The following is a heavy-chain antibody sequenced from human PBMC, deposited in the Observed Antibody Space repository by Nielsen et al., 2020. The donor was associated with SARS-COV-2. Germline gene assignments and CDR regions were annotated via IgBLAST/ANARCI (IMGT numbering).Heavy chain of an antibody. Sequence: SETLSLTCTVSGGSVSSGSYYWSWIRQPPGKGLEWIGYIYYSGSTNYNPSLKSRVTISVDTSKNQFSLKLSSVTAADTAVYYCARDLGGSSRPILWAVYGMDVWGQGTTVTVSS. CDR1: GGSVSSGSYY. CDR3: ARDLGGSSRPILWAVYGMDV. CDR2: IYYSGST. V-gene: IGHV4-61*01. J-gene: IGHJ6*02. D-gene: IGHD2-21*01.